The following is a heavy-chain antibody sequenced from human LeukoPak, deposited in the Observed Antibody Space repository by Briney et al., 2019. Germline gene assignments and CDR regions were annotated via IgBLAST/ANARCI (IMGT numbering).Heavy chain of an antibody. CDR1: GFTFSSYA. CDR3: ARGAVGGRGEWFDP. D-gene: IGHD1-26*01. J-gene: IGHJ5*02. V-gene: IGHV3-30-3*01. Sequence: AGGSLRLSCAASGFTFSSYAMPWVRQAPGKGLEWVAVISYDGSNKYYADSVKGRFTISRDNSKNTLYLQMNSLRAEDTAVYYCARGAVGGRGEWFDPWGQGTLVTVSS. CDR2: ISYDGSNK.